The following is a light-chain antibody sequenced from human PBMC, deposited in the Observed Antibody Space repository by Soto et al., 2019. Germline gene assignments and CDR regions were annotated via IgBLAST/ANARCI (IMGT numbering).Light chain of an antibody. V-gene: IGKV1-5*03. CDR2: QAS. J-gene: IGKJ1*01. CDR3: LQYQSYWT. CDR1: QSISRQ. Sequence: DIQMTQSPSTLSASVGDRVSITCRASQSISRQLAWYQQKPGKAPNLLIYQASNLETGVPSRFTGSGSGTEFTRTISSLHPDDLAPHYCLQYQSYWTFGQGTKVEVK.